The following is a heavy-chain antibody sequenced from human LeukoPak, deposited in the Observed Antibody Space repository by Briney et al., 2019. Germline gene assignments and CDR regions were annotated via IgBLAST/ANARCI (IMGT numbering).Heavy chain of an antibody. CDR2: IYYSGST. CDR3: ARVTTVTTSFHFDY. V-gene: IGHV4-30-4*08. J-gene: IGHJ4*02. CDR1: GGSISSSSYY. Sequence: SETLSLTCTVSGGSISSSSYYWGWIRQPPGKGLEWIGYIYYSGSTYYHPSLKSRVTISLDTSKNQFSLKLSSVTAADTAVYYCARVTTVTTSFHFDYWGQGTLVTVSS. D-gene: IGHD4-17*01.